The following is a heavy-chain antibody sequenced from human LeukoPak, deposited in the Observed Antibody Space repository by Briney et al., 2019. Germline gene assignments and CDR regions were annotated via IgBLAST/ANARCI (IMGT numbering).Heavy chain of an antibody. D-gene: IGHD6-19*01. J-gene: IGHJ6*02. CDR1: GFTFGDYA. V-gene: IGHV3-33*01. CDR3: ARDLNSGWSRYGLDV. Sequence: GRSLRLSCTASGFTFGDYAMSWFRQAPGKGLEWVAVEWFDGTNKYYADSVKGRFTISRDSSKNTLYLQMNSLRAEDTAVYYCARDLNSGWSRYGLDVWGQGTTVTVSS. CDR2: EWFDGTNK.